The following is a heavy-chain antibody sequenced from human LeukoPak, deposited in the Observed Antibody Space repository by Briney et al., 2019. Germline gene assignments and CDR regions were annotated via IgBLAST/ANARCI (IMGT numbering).Heavy chain of an antibody. CDR2: IYTGGTT. CDR3: AGGNLVRGYLDDFDI. J-gene: IGHJ3*02. D-gene: IGHD3-10*01. Sequence: SSETLSLTCSVSGGSITSGSYYWSWIRQPAGKGLGWIGRIYTGGTTNYNPSLQSRVTISVDTSKNQFSLKLSSVTAADTAVYYCAGGNLVRGYLDDFDIWGQGTMVTVSS. V-gene: IGHV4-61*02. CDR1: GGSITSGSYY.